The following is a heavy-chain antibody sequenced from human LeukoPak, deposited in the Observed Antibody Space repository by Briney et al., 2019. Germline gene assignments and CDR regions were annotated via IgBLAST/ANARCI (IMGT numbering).Heavy chain of an antibody. J-gene: IGHJ4*02. D-gene: IGHD4-17*01. CDR1: GGSFSGYY. CDR2: INHSGST. Sequence: SETLSLTCAVYGGSFSGYYWSWVRQPPGKGLEWIGEINHSGSTNYNPSLKSRVTISVDTSKNQFSLKLSSVTAADTAVYYCARSTTVVTYYFDYWGQGTLVTVSS. CDR3: ARSTTVVTYYFDY. V-gene: IGHV4-34*01.